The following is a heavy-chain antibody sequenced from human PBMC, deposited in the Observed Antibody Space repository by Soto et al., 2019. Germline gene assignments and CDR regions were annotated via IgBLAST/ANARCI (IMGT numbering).Heavy chain of an antibody. V-gene: IGHV3-7*05. CDR2: IKQDGSEK. CDR1: GFTFSSYW. CDR3: ARAGFSSGWYPFDY. J-gene: IGHJ4*02. D-gene: IGHD6-19*01. Sequence: GGSLRLSCAASGFTFSSYWMTWVRQAPGKGLEWVANIKQDGSEKYYVDSMKGRFTISRDNTKNSLYLQMNSLRAEDTAVYYCARAGFSSGWYPFDYWGQGTLVTVSS.